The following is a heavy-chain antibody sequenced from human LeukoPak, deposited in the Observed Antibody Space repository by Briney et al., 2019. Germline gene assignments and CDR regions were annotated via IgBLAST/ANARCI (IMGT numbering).Heavy chain of an antibody. J-gene: IGHJ4*02. CDR2: IKTKTDGGTT. CDR1: GFTFSSYA. Sequence: GGSLRLSCAASGFTFSSYAMSWVRQAPGKGLEWVGRIKTKTDGGTTDYAAPVKGRFTISRDDSKNTLYLQMNSLKTEDTAVYYCTTGQVVDYDSSGYSALDYWGQGTLVTVSS. V-gene: IGHV3-15*01. CDR3: TTGQVVDYDSSGYSALDY. D-gene: IGHD3-22*01.